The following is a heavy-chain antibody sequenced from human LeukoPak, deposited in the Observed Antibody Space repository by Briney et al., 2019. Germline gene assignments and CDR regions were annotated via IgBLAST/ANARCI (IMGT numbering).Heavy chain of an antibody. V-gene: IGHV3-21*01. J-gene: IGHJ3*02. D-gene: IGHD6-13*01. CDR1: GFTFSSYT. CDR2: ISSSSSYI. Sequence: GGSLRLSCTASGFTFSSYTLDWVRQAPGKGLEWVSSISSSSSYIYYADSVKGRFTISRDNAKNSLYLQMNSVRAEDTAVYYCARASSWSAFDIWGQGTMVTVSS. CDR3: ARASSWSAFDI.